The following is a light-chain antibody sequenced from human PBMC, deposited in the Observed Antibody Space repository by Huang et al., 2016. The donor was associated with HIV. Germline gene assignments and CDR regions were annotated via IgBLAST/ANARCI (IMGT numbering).Light chain of an antibody. V-gene: IGKV2-29*02. CDR1: QSLLHGDGKTY. Sequence: DIVMTQNSLSLSVTPGQPASISCKSSQSLLHGDGKTYLYWYLQKQGQSPQLLIYEVSILFSGGPYRFSGSGSGTDFTLKISRVEADYVGIYYCMECINLPQLTFGPGTRVDLK. CDR3: MECINLPQLT. CDR2: EVS. J-gene: IGKJ3*01.